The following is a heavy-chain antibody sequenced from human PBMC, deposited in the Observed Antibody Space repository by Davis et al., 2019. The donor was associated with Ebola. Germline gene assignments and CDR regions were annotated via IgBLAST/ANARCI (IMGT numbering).Heavy chain of an antibody. V-gene: IGHV4-39*07. J-gene: IGHJ6*02. CDR1: GGSISSSSYY. Sequence: SETLSLTCTVSGGSISSSSYYWGWIRQPPGKGLEWIGEINHSGSTNYNPSLKSRVTISVDTSKNQFSLKLSSVTAADTAVYYCARPILHGMDVWGQGTTVTVSS. CDR2: INHSGST. CDR3: ARPILHGMDV.